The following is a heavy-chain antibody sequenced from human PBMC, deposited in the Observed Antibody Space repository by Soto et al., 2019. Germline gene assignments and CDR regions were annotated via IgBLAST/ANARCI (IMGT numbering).Heavy chain of an antibody. CDR2: TYYRSKWST. Sequence: PXQTLSLTCAISGYSVSSKSATWNLIRQSPSRGLEWLGRTYYRSKWSTDYAVSVNNRVTINPDTSKNQFSLQLNSVTPEDTAMYYCTRALSGSYDSWGQGTLVTVSS. V-gene: IGHV6-1*01. CDR1: GYSVSSKSAT. J-gene: IGHJ5*01. CDR3: TRALSGSYDS. D-gene: IGHD1-26*01.